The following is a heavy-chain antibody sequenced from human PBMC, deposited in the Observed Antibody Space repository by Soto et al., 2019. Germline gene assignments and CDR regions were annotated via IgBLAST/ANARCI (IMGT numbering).Heavy chain of an antibody. D-gene: IGHD6-19*01. CDR1: GYTFTSYA. V-gene: IGHV1-3*01. CDR3: APWTWLVPFDY. CDR2: INAGNGYT. Sequence: QVQLVQSGAEVKKPGASVKVSCKASGYTFTSYAMHWVRQAPGQRLEWMGWINAGNGYTKYSQKFQGRVTITRDTSASTAYMELSSLRSEDTAVYYWAPWTWLVPFDYWGQGTLVTVSS. J-gene: IGHJ4*02.